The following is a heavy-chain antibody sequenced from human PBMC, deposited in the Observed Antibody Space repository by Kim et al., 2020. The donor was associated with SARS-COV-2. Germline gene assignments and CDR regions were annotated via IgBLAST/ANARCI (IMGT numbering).Heavy chain of an antibody. CDR2: INGGGFPT. J-gene: IGHJ2*01. CDR3: VRGLFDL. Sequence: GGSLRLSCEGSGFNFGLYGFNWVRRAPGKGLEWLCIINGGGFPTYCADSVKDRFTISRDNSRNTVFLQMSSLRTDDTATYYCVRGLFDLWGRGTEVTVAA. CDR1: GFNFGLYG. D-gene: IGHD4-17*01. V-gene: IGHV3-23*01.